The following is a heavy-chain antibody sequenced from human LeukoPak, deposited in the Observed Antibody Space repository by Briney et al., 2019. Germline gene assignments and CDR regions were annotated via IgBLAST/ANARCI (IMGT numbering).Heavy chain of an antibody. CDR2: ISGSGGST. CDR3: AKVAPGGFLEWLLLAPFDY. Sequence: GGSLRLSCAASGFTFSSYAMSWVRQAPGKGLEWVSAISGSGGSTYYADSVKGRFTISRDNSKNTLYLQMNSLRAEDTAVYYCAKVAPGGFLEWLLLAPFDYWGQGTLVTVSS. D-gene: IGHD3-3*01. CDR1: GFTFSSYA. V-gene: IGHV3-23*01. J-gene: IGHJ4*02.